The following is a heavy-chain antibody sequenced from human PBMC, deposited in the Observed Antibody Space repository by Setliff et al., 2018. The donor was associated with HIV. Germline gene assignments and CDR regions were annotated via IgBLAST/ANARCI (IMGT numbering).Heavy chain of an antibody. D-gene: IGHD2-15*01. V-gene: IGHV3-30*02. CDR2: IRYDGSNK. J-gene: IGHJ5*02. CDR3: ARSGGDCSGISCYSLWFDP. Sequence: PGGSLRLSCAPSGFTFSSHGMHWVRQATGKGLEWVAFIRYDGSNKYYADSVKGRFTICRDNSNNMLFLQMNSLRTEDTAVYYCARSGGDCSGISCYSLWFDPWGHGTLVTVSS. CDR1: GFTFSSHG.